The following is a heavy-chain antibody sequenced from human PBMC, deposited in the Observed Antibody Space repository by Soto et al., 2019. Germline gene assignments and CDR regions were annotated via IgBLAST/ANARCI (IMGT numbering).Heavy chain of an antibody. Sequence: ASVKVSCKASGYTLTSYGISWVRQAPGQGLEWMGWISAYNGNTNYAQKLQGRVTMTTDTSTSTAYMELRSLRSDDTAVYYCASLSVGIAARPISYWGQGTLVTVSS. CDR1: GYTLTSYG. CDR2: ISAYNGNT. CDR3: ASLSVGIAARPISY. J-gene: IGHJ4*02. D-gene: IGHD6-6*01. V-gene: IGHV1-18*01.